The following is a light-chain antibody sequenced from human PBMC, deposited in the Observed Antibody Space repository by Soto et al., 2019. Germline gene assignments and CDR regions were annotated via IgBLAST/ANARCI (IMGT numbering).Light chain of an antibody. V-gene: IGKV3-20*01. CDR1: QRVSGSY. J-gene: IGKJ3*01. CDR3: QQFGSSPLFT. CDR2: GAS. Sequence: EIVLTQSPGTLSLSPGERATLSCRASQRVSGSYLAWYQQKPGQAPRLLIYGASSRATGIPDRFSGSGSGTDFTLTISRLEPEEFAVYYCQQFGSSPLFTFGPGTKLDVK.